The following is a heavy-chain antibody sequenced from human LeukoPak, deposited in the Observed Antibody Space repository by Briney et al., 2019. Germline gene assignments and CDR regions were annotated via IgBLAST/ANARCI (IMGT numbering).Heavy chain of an antibody. V-gene: IGHV4-34*01. J-gene: IGHJ3*02. D-gene: IGHD6-13*01. CDR1: GGSLSGYY. Sequence: PSETLSLTCAVYGGSLSGYYWSWIRQPPGKGLEWIGEINHSGGTNYNPSLKSRVTISVDTSKNQFPLKFNFVTAADTAVYYCAASIAAAGRLGVFDIWGQGTMVTVSS. CDR3: AASIAAAGRLGVFDI. CDR2: INHSGGT.